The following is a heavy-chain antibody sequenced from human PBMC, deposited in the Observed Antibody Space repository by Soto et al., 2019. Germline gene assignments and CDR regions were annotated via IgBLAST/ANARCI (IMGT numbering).Heavy chain of an antibody. CDR1: GGSISSYY. Sequence: SETLSLPYTVSGGSISSYYWSWIRQTPGKGLEWFGYIYYSGSTNYNPSLKSRVTISVDTSKNQFSLKLSSVTAADTAVYYCARDSRGFIAAAPNYYYYGMDVWGQGTTVTLSS. J-gene: IGHJ6*02. V-gene: IGHV4-59*01. CDR3: ARDSRGFIAAAPNYYYYGMDV. CDR2: IYYSGST. D-gene: IGHD6-13*01.